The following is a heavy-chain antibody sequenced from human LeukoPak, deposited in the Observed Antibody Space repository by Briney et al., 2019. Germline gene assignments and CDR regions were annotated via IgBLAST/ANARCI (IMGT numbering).Heavy chain of an antibody. V-gene: IGHV4-34*01. Sequence: PSETLSLTCDVSGGSLTGYYWSWVRQPPWKGLEWIGEVNRDGSSYNNPSLKSRVTISIDTSKNQFSLRLSSVTAADTGVYYCARSNSYGRGTHYLHHWGQETLVTVS. J-gene: IGHJ4*02. CDR3: ARSNSYGRGTHYLHH. CDR2: VNRDGSS. CDR1: GGSLTGYY. D-gene: IGHD3-10*02.